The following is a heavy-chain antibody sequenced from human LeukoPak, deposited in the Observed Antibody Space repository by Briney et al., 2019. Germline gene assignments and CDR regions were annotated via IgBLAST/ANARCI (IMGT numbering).Heavy chain of an antibody. Sequence: TGGSLRLSCATSGFTFSSYGMSWVRQAPGKGLEWVSGISGSGGRTYYADSVKGRFTISRDNSKNTLYLQMNSLRAEDTAVYYCAKDVAVWMDRTYYYGSGSYSKPADYWGQGTLVTVSS. CDR1: GFTFSSYG. V-gene: IGHV3-23*01. CDR3: AKDVAVWMDRTYYYGSGSYSKPADY. CDR2: ISGSGGRT. J-gene: IGHJ4*02. D-gene: IGHD3-10*01.